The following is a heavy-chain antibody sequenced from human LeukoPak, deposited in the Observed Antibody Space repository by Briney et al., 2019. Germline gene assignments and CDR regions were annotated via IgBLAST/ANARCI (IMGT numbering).Heavy chain of an antibody. Sequence: GGSLRLSCAASGFTVSSNYMSWVRQAPGKGLEWVSIIYSGGSTYYADSVKGRFTISRDNSKNTLYLQMNSLRAEDTAVYYCARDRSGGSGSDYWGQGTLVSVSS. V-gene: IGHV3-66*01. J-gene: IGHJ4*02. CDR2: IYSGGST. CDR3: ARDRSGGSGSDY. D-gene: IGHD2-15*01. CDR1: GFTVSSNY.